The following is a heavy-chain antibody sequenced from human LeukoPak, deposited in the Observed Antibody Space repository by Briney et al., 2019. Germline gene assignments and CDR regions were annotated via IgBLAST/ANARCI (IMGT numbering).Heavy chain of an antibody. CDR3: AKKSYDSSDYYGPFDY. J-gene: IGHJ4*02. D-gene: IGHD3-22*01. V-gene: IGHV3-23*01. Sequence: GGSLRLSCAASGFTFSSYAMSWVRQAPGKGLEWVSAISGSGGSTYYADSVKGRFTISRDNSKNTLYLQMNSLRAEDTAVYYCAKKSYDSSDYYGPFDYWGQGTLVTVSS. CDR1: GFTFSSYA. CDR2: ISGSGGST.